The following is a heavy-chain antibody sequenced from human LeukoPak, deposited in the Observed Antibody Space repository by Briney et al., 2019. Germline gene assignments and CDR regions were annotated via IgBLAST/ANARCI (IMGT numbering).Heavy chain of an antibody. CDR1: GFTFNTYG. CDR3: AKTYFYDSSGYLDY. CDR2: ISDSGGST. V-gene: IGHV3-23*01. D-gene: IGHD3-22*01. Sequence: GALRLSCAASGFTFNTYGMSWVRQAPGKGLEWVSAISDSGGSTYYADSVKGRFTISRDNSKNTLYLQMNSLRAEDTAVFYCAKTYFYDSSGYLDYWGQGTLVTVSS. J-gene: IGHJ4*02.